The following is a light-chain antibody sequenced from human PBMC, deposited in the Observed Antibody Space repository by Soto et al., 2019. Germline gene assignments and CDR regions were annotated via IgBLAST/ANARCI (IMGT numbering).Light chain of an antibody. J-gene: IGLJ1*01. CDR2: GDN. CDR1: NSNVGGGYD. CDR3: QSYDISLHNYV. Sequence: QSVLTQPPSVSGAPGQTVTISCTGSNSNVGGGYDVHWYQQLPGTAPKLLIYGDNNRPSGVPDRFSGSKSGTSASLAITRLQAEDEADYYCQSYDISLHNYVFGTGTKVTVL. V-gene: IGLV1-40*01.